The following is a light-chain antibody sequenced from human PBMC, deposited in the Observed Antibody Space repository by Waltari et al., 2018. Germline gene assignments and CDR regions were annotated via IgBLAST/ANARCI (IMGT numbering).Light chain of an antibody. V-gene: IGLV2-14*01. Sequence: QSALTQPASVSGSPGQSITISCTGTNSDVGDYNYVSWYQQPPGKAPKLMIYEVSDRPSGVSNRFSGSKSGSTASLTISGLQAADEADYYCSSYTSNSISWVFGTGTKVTVL. J-gene: IGLJ1*01. CDR1: NSDVGDYNY. CDR2: EVS. CDR3: SSYTSNSISWV.